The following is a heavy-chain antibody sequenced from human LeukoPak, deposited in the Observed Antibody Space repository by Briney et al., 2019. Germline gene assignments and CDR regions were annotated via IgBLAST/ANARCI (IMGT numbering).Heavy chain of an antibody. J-gene: IGHJ3*01. CDR3: ARLRNVGGNPHPFNV. Sequence: GGSLRLSCAASGFKFIDYTMNCVRQAPGKGLEWVSSITSTGRYIFYADSLKGRFTISRDNAKKSLYLQMNSLRAEDTAVYYCARLRNVGGNPHPFNVWGQGTTVTVSS. CDR2: ITSTGRYI. V-gene: IGHV3-21*01. CDR1: GFKFIDYT. D-gene: IGHD4-23*01.